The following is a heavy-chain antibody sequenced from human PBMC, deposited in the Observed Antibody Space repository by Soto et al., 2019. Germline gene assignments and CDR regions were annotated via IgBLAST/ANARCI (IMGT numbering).Heavy chain of an antibody. D-gene: IGHD2-2*01. V-gene: IGHV4-31*03. Sequence: PSETLSLTCTVSGGSISIGDNYWSWILHHPGKGLEWIAFIYYSGSTYYNPSLKSRVTISVDTSKNQFSLKLSSVTAADTAVYYCARAPQLLFYYYYYMDVWGKGTTVTVSS. CDR1: GGSISIGDNY. CDR2: IYYSGST. J-gene: IGHJ6*03. CDR3: ARAPQLLFYYYYYMDV.